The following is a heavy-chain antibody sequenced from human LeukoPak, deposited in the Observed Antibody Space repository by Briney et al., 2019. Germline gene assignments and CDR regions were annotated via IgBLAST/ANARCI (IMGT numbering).Heavy chain of an antibody. CDR2: ISDNGVTR. V-gene: IGHV3-23*01. J-gene: IGHJ5*02. CDR1: GFTFSSYV. CDR3: ARDRHCSGVKCDMWFDP. Sequence: PGGSLRLSCAASGFTFSSYVMNWVRQAPGKGLEWVSSISDNGVTRYYADSVKGRFTISRDNSKNTLYLQLNSLRAADTAIYYCARDRHCSGVKCDMWFDPWGQGTLVTVSS. D-gene: IGHD2-15*01.